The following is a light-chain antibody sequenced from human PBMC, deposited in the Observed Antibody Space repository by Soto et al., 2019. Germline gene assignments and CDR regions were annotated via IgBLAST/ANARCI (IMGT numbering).Light chain of an antibody. V-gene: IGLV1-44*01. CDR1: SSNIGSNT. J-gene: IGLJ2*01. Sequence: QSVLTQPPSASGTPGQRITISCSGSSSNIGSNTVNWYQQLPGTAPKLLIYRNDQRPSGVPDRFSGSKSGTSVSLAISGLQSGDESDYYCAAWDGSLNVVLFGGGTKVTVL. CDR3: AAWDGSLNVVL. CDR2: RND.